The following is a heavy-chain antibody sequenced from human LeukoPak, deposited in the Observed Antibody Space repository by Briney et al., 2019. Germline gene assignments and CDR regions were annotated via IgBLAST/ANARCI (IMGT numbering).Heavy chain of an antibody. CDR2: ISSSGSTI. J-gene: IGHJ4*02. Sequence: GGSLRLSCAASGFTFNNAWMSWIRQAPGKGLEWVSYISSSGSTIYYADSVKGRFTISRDNAKNSLYLQMNSLRAEDTAVYYCARAAAIVLMVYARGHYFDYWGQGTLVTVSS. D-gene: IGHD2-8*01. CDR1: GFTFNNAW. V-gene: IGHV3-11*04. CDR3: ARAAAIVLMVYARGHYFDY.